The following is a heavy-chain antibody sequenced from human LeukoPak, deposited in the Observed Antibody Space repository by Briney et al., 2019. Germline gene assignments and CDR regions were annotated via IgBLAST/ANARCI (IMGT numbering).Heavy chain of an antibody. J-gene: IGHJ6*04. CDR3: ARKAYGMDV. V-gene: IGHV3-7*03. Sequence: GSLRLSCAASGFTFSNYWMSWVRQAPGKGLEWVANMKPDGSEKYYVDSVKGRFTISRDNAKNSLYLQMNGLRAEDTAVYYCARKAYGMDVWGKGTTVTVSS. CDR2: MKPDGSEK. CDR1: GFTFSNYW.